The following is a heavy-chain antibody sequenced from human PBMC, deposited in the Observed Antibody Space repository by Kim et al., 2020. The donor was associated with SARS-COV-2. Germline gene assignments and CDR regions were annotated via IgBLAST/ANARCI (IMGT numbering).Heavy chain of an antibody. CDR3: ARGGHYYGSGSYGDY. J-gene: IGHJ4*02. Sequence: PSLKGRGTISVDTSKDQFSLKLSSVTAADTAVYYCARGGHYYGSGSYGDYWGQGTLVTVSS. D-gene: IGHD3-10*01. V-gene: IGHV4-34*01.